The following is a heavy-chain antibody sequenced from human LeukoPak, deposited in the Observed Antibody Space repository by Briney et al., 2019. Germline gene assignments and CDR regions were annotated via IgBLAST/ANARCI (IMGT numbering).Heavy chain of an antibody. V-gene: IGHV4-39*01. CDR1: GGSISSSSYY. J-gene: IGHJ4*02. Sequence: SETLSLTCTVSGGSISSSSYYWGWIRQPPGKGLEWIGSIYYSGSTYYNPSLKSRVTISVDTSKNQFSLMLSSVTAADTAVYYCARHRAYYDSSGLSLYYFDYWGQGTLVTVSS. D-gene: IGHD3-22*01. CDR2: IYYSGST. CDR3: ARHRAYYDSSGLSLYYFDY.